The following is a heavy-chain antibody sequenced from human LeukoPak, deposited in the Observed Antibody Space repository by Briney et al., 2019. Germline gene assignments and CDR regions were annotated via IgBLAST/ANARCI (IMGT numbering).Heavy chain of an antibody. V-gene: IGHV3-21*01. D-gene: IGHD2-21*02. CDR3: AREQTRGGDLDY. Sequence: GGSLRLSCAASGFTFSTYSRNWVRQAPGKGLEWVSSISFTNAIFYADSVKGRFTISRDKAKNSLYLQMYSLRVEDTAVYYCAREQTRGGDLDYWGQGALVTVSS. CDR1: GFTFSTYS. J-gene: IGHJ4*02. CDR2: ISFTNAI.